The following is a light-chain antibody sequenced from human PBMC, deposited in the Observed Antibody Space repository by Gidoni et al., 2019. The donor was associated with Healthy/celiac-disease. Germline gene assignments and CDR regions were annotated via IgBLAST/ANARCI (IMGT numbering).Light chain of an antibody. J-gene: IGKJ3*01. V-gene: IGKV3-20*01. CDR1: QSVSSSY. CDR3: QQYGSSPPVT. Sequence: EVVLTQSHGTLSLSPGERATLSCMAGQSVSSSYLAWYRQNPGQAPSLLIYGEASRATGIPHSSTAIGSGTDSTLTTSSLEPEDFAVHSCQQYGSSPPVTFGPGTQVEIK. CDR2: GEA.